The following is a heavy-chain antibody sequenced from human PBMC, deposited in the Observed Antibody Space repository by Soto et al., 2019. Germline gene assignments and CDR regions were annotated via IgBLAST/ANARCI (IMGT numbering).Heavy chain of an antibody. V-gene: IGHV3-74*01. CDR3: ARGGSGAFYLDS. CDR2: INGDGSTT. CDR1: GFTFNSYW. Sequence: EVQLVESGGGLVQPGGSLRLSCAASGFTFNSYWIHWVRQAPGEGLVWVSRINGDGSTTNYADSVKGRLASSRDNAKNTLYLQMNSLRAEDTAVYYCARGGSGAFYLDSWGQGTLVTVSS. J-gene: IGHJ4*02. D-gene: IGHD3-10*01.